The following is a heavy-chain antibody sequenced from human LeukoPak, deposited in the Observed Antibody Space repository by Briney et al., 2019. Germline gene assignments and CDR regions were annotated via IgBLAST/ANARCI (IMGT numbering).Heavy chain of an antibody. CDR2: ISYDGSNK. D-gene: IGHD1-1*01. CDR3: VMGFRTAD. J-gene: IGHJ4*02. V-gene: IGHV3-30*03. Sequence: GGSLRLSCAAAGFTFTDYGMSWVRQAPGKGLEWVAVISYDGSNKYYADSVKGRFTISRDNSKNTLYLQMNSLRAEDTAVYYCVMGFRTADWGQGTLVTVSS. CDR1: GFTFTDYG.